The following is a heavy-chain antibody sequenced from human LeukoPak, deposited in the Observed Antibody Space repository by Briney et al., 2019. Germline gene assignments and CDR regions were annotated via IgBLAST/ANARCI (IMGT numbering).Heavy chain of an antibody. CDR2: INAGNGNT. J-gene: IGHJ4*02. CDR1: GYTFTSCA. Sequence: ASVKVSCKASGYTFTSCAMHWVRQAPGQRLEWMGWINAGNGNTKYSQEFQGRVTITRDTSASTAYMELSSLRSEDMAVYYCARGYTAMVTSFDYWGQGTLVTVSS. D-gene: IGHD5-18*01. CDR3: ARGYTAMVTSFDY. V-gene: IGHV1-3*03.